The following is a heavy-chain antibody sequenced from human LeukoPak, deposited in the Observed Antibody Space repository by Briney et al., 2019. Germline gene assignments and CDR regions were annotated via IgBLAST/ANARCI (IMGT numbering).Heavy chain of an antibody. CDR3: ARSNGASYFDY. CDR2: ISSSGSTI. D-gene: IGHD2-8*01. Sequence: PGGTLRLSCAASGFTFSSYEMNWVRQAPGKGLEWVSYISSSGSTIYYADSVKGRFTISRDNAKNSLYLQMNSLRAEDTAVYYCARSNGASYFDYWGQGTLVTVSS. J-gene: IGHJ4*02. V-gene: IGHV3-48*03. CDR1: GFTFSSYE.